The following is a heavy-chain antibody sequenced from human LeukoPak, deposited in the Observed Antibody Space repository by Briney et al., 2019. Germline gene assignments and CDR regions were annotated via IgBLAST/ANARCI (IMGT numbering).Heavy chain of an antibody. CDR2: ISGSGGST. D-gene: IGHD5-12*01. CDR3: AKLSGYDYYFDY. CDR1: GFTFSSYA. V-gene: IGHV3-23*01. Sequence: GGSLGLSCAASGFTFSSYAMSWVRQAPGEGLEWVSAISGSGGSTYYADSVKGRFTISRDNSKNTLHLQMNSLRAEDTAVYYCAKLSGYDYYFDYWGQGTLVTVSS. J-gene: IGHJ4*02.